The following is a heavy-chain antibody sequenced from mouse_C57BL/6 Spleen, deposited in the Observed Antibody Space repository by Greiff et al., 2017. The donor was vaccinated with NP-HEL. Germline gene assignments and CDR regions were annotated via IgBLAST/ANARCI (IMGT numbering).Heavy chain of an antibody. J-gene: IGHJ2*01. CDR1: GYTFTDYY. CDR3: ARGATTVVPYFDY. Sequence: VQLQQSGPVLVKPGASVKMSCKASGYTFTDYYMNWVKQSHGKSLEWIGVINPYNGGTSYNQKFKGKATLTVDKSSSTAYMELNSLTSEDSAVYYCARGATTVVPYFDYWGKGTTLTVSS. V-gene: IGHV1-19*01. CDR2: INPYNGGT. D-gene: IGHD1-1*01.